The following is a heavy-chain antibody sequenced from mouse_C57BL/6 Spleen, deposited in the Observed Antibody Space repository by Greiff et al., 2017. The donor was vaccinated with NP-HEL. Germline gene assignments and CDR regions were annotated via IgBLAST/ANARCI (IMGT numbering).Heavy chain of an antibody. CDR2: IYPGDGDT. D-gene: IGHD2-1*01. J-gene: IGHJ1*03. CDR1: GYAFSSYW. Sequence: VQLQQSGAELVKPGASVKISCKASGYAFSSYWMNWVKQRPGKGLEWIGQIYPGDGDTNYNGKFKGKATLTADKSSSTAYMQLSSLTSEDSAVYFCARERGNYWYFDVWGTGTTVTVSS. CDR3: ARERGNYWYFDV. V-gene: IGHV1-80*01.